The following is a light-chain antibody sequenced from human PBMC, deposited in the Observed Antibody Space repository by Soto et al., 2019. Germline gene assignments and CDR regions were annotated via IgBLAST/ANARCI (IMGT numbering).Light chain of an antibody. J-gene: IGKJ1*01. Sequence: EILLTKSPGTLSLSPGDRATLSCRASQTVPSNYLAWYQQKSGQTPKLLIYGASSRATGIPDRFSGSGSGTDFTLTIRRLEPEDFAAYYCQQYGSSVWTFGQGTKVDI. CDR2: GAS. V-gene: IGKV3-20*01. CDR1: QTVPSNY. CDR3: QQYGSSVWT.